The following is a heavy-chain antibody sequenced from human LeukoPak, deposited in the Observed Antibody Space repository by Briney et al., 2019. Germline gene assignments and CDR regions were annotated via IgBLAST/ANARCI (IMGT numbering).Heavy chain of an antibody. CDR1: GFTFSGSA. J-gene: IGHJ6*02. D-gene: IGHD1-1*01. CDR2: IRSKANSYAT. CDR3: TGTNWAAGMDV. V-gene: IGHV3-73*01. Sequence: GGSLRLSCAASGFTFSGSAMHWVRQASGKGLEWVGRIRSKANSYATAYAASVKGRFTISRDDSKNTAYLQMNSLKTEDTAVYYCTGTNWAAGMDVWGQGTTVTVSS.